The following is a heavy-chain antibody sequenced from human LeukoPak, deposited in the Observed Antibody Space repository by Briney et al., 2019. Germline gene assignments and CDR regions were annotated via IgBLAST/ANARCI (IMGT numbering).Heavy chain of an antibody. J-gene: IGHJ4*02. V-gene: IGHV3-21*01. Sequence: GGSLRLSCAASGFTFNTYGMNWVRQAPGKGVEGVSYICPGPRHTNYADSVRERFLIPRDHAKNPLYRQKSSLRARDTAVYYCARDYVTMAPDYGGLGTLVTVSS. CDR3: ARDYVTMAPDY. CDR1: GFTFNTYG. CDR2: ICPGPRHT. D-gene: IGHD3-10*02.